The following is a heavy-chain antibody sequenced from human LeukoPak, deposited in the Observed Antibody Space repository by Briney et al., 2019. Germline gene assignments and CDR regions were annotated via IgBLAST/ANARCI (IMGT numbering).Heavy chain of an antibody. CDR1: GYTFTSYD. CDR2: MNPNSGNT. CDR3: ARGRYCSDGSCHDWLDP. D-gene: IGHD2-15*01. Sequence: ASVKVSCKASGYTFTSYDINWVRQATGQGLEWMGWMNPNSGNTGYVQKFQGRVTMTRNTSISTAYMELSSLRSEDTAVYYCARGRYCSDGSCHDWLDPWGQGTLVTVSS. V-gene: IGHV1-8*01. J-gene: IGHJ5*02.